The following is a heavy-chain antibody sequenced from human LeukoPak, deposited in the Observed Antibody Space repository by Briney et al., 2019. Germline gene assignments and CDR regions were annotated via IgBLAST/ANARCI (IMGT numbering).Heavy chain of an antibody. CDR1: GYTLTELS. CDR3: ARDRTSIVVVPAAMFGVFDP. CDR2: FDPEDGET. J-gene: IGHJ5*02. D-gene: IGHD2-2*01. V-gene: IGHV1-24*01. Sequence: ASVKVSCKVSGYTLTELSMHWVRQAPGKGLEWMGGFDPEDGETIYAQKFQGRVTMTEDTSTDTAYMELNSLRSDDTAVYYCARDRTSIVVVPAAMFGVFDPWGQGTLVTVSS.